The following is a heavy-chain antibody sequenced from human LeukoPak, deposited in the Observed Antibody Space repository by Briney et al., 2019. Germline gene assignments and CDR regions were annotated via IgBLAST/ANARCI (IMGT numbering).Heavy chain of an antibody. V-gene: IGHV1-18*01. Sequence: ASVKVSCKASGYTFTTYTISWVRQAPGQGLEWMGWISAYNGNTNYAQKLQGRVTMTTDTSTTTAYMELWSLRSDDTAVYYCAREVGIAVAGNVDYYYGMDVWGQGTTVTVSS. CDR2: ISAYNGNT. D-gene: IGHD6-19*01. CDR1: GYTFTTYT. J-gene: IGHJ6*02. CDR3: AREVGIAVAGNVDYYYGMDV.